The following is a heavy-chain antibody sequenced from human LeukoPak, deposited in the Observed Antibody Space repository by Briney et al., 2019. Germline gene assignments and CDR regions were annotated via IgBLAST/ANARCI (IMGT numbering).Heavy chain of an antibody. CDR2: IHSSGDYI. D-gene: IGHD1-20*01. V-gene: IGHV3-21*05. J-gene: IGHJ4*02. CDR3: AREYNSRATFDY. CDR1: ASGVAFTSHS. Sequence: GGSLRLSCAASASGVAFTSHSMNWVRQAPGKGLEWISYIHSSGDYIFYADSVKGRFTVSRDNARNSLYLQMNRLRAEDTAIYYCAREYNSRATFDYWGQGTLVTVSS.